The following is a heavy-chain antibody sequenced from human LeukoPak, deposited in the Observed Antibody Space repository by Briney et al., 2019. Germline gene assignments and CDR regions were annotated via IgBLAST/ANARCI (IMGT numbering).Heavy chain of an antibody. D-gene: IGHD5-12*01. J-gene: IGHJ4*02. CDR2: IFPNSGVT. Sequence: ASVKVSCKASGYTFAGYHMHWVRQAPGQGLEWMGCIFPNSGVTSYPQKFQGRVTMTRDTSINTAYMELTNLKSDDTAIYYCARENWIYEYWGQGTLVTVSS. V-gene: IGHV1-2*02. CDR1: GYTFAGYH. CDR3: ARENWIYEY.